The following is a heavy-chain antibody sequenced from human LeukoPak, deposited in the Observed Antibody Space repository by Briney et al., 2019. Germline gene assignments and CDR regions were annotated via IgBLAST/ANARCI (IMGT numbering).Heavy chain of an antibody. J-gene: IGHJ4*02. V-gene: IGHV3-48*03. CDR3: AREGYAGGYDSSGYWIGYYFDY. Sequence: GGSLRLSCAASGFTFSSYEMNWVRQAPGKGLEWVSYISSSGSTIYYADSVKGRFTISRDNAKNSLYLQMNSLRAEDTAVYYCAREGYAGGYDSSGYWIGYYFDYWGQGTLVTVSS. CDR1: GFTFSSYE. D-gene: IGHD3-22*01. CDR2: ISSSGSTI.